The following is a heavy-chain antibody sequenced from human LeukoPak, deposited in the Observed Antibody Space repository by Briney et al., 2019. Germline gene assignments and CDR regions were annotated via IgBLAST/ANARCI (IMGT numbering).Heavy chain of an antibody. Sequence: PGRSLRLSCAASGFTFSSYAMHWVRQAPGKGLEWVAVISYDGSNKYYADSVKGRFTISRDNSKNTLYLQMNSLRAEDTAVYYCAKGGVVTRRMFDPWGQGTLVTVSS. CDR2: ISYDGSNK. J-gene: IGHJ5*02. V-gene: IGHV3-30-3*01. CDR1: GFTFSSYA. D-gene: IGHD4-23*01. CDR3: AKGGVVTRRMFDP.